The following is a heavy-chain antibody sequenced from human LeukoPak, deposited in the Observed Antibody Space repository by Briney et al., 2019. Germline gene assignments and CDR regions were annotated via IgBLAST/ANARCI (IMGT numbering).Heavy chain of an antibody. J-gene: IGHJ3*02. CDR3: ARDFRSSWYQGGDAFDI. V-gene: IGHV4-30-2*01. CDR2: IYHSGST. Sequence: SETLSLTCTASGGSISSGGYYWSWIPQPPGQGLEWIGYIYHSGSTYYNPSLKSRVTISVDKSKNQFSLKLSSVTAADTAVYYCARDFRSSWYQGGDAFDIWGQGTMVTVA. D-gene: IGHD6-13*01. CDR1: GGSISSGGYY.